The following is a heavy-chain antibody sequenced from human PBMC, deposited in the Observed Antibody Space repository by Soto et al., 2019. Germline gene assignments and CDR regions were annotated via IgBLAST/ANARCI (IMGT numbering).Heavy chain of an antibody. D-gene: IGHD3-16*02. J-gene: IGHJ4*02. Sequence: GLPLTLSCPAAGFTISSYAMSWVSKAPGKGLEWVSAISGSGGSTYYADSVKGRFTISRDNSKNTLYLQMNSLRAEDTAVYYCAKEGVMITFGGVIVNYFDYWGQGTLVTVSS. CDR3: AKEGVMITFGGVIVNYFDY. V-gene: IGHV3-23*01. CDR2: ISGSGGST. CDR1: GFTISSYA.